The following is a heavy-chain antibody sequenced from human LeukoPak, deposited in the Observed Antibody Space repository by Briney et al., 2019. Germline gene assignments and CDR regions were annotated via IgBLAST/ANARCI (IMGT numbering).Heavy chain of an antibody. CDR2: ISWDGGST. Sequence: GGSLRLSRAASGFTFDDYTMHWVRQAPGKGLEWVSLISWDGGSTYYADSVKGRFTISRDNSKNSLYLQMNSLRTEDTALYYCAKATRYSDYYMDVWGKGTTVTVSS. CDR3: AKATRYSDYYMDV. D-gene: IGHD2-15*01. V-gene: IGHV3-43*01. CDR1: GFTFDDYT. J-gene: IGHJ6*03.